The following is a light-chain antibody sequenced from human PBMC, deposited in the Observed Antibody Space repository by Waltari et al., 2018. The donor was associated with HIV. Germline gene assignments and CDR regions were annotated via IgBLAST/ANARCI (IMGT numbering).Light chain of an antibody. CDR2: AAS. CDR1: QSISSY. J-gene: IGKJ2*01. CDR3: QQSYSTLSMYT. Sequence: DIQMTQSPSSLSASVGDRVTITCRASQSISSYLNWYQQKPGKAPKLLIYAASSLQSGVPSRFSGSGSGTDVTLTISSLQPEDFATYYCQQSYSTLSMYTFGQGTKLEIK. V-gene: IGKV1-39*01.